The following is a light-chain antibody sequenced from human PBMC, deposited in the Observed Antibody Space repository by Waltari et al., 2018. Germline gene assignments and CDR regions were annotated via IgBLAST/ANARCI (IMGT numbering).Light chain of an antibody. CDR2: KDT. Sequence: SYRLTQPPSVSVPPGQTARITCSGDALPQHSSFWYPQKAGQAPVLVIYKDTERASGIPERFSGSSSGTTVTLTIRGAQAEDEADYYCQSADGSGAYRAFGGGTKLTVL. J-gene: IGLJ2*01. V-gene: IGLV3-25*03. CDR3: QSADGSGAYRA. CDR1: ALPQHS.